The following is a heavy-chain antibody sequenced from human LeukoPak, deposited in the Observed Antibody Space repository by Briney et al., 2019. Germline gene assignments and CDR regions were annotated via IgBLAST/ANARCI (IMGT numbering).Heavy chain of an antibody. CDR2: IYYSGST. D-gene: IGHD2-8*01. V-gene: IGHV4-59*01. Sequence: PSETLSLTCTVSGGSISSYYWSWIRQPPGKGLEWIGYIYYSGSTNYNPSLKSRVTILVDMSKNQFSLKLSSVTAADTAVYYCARDTCTNGVCVGSYYYYGMDVWGQGTTVTVSS. J-gene: IGHJ6*02. CDR3: ARDTCTNGVCVGSYYYYGMDV. CDR1: GGSISSYY.